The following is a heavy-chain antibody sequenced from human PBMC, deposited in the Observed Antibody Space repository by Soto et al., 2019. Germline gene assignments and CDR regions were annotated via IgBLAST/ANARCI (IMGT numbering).Heavy chain of an antibody. Sequence: SETLSLTCAVYGGSFSGYYWTWIRQPPGTGLEWIGEINHSGSTNYNPSPKSRVTISVDTSKNQFSLKLSSVTAADTAVYYCAGSVEMATRPFDYWGQGTLVTVSS. CDR2: INHSGST. V-gene: IGHV4-34*01. J-gene: IGHJ4*02. D-gene: IGHD5-12*01. CDR1: GGSFSGYY. CDR3: AGSVEMATRPFDY.